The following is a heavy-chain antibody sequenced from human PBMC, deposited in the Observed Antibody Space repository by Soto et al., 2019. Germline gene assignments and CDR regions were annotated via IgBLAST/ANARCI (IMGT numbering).Heavy chain of an antibody. CDR3: ATAPGYYYGSKYYFDY. D-gene: IGHD3-10*01. V-gene: IGHV4-59*01. J-gene: IGHJ4*02. CDR1: GGSISSYY. CDR2: IYYSGST. Sequence: PSETLSLTCTVSGGSISSYYWSWIRQPPGKGLEWIGYIYYSGSTNYNPSLKSRVTISVDTSKNQFSLKLSSVTAADTAVYYCATAPGYYYGSKYYFDYWGQGTLVTVSS.